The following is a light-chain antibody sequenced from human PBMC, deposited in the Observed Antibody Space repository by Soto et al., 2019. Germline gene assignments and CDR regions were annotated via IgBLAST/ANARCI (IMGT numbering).Light chain of an antibody. V-gene: IGKV3-20*01. J-gene: IGKJ1*01. CDR1: QSVRNNY. Sequence: EVVLTQSPGTLSLSPGERATLSCRASQSVRNNYLAWYQQRPSQAPRLLIYAASSRATGIPDRFSGSGSGTDFTLTISRLEPEDFAVYYCQQYGTSPRTFGQGTKVDIK. CDR2: AAS. CDR3: QQYGTSPRT.